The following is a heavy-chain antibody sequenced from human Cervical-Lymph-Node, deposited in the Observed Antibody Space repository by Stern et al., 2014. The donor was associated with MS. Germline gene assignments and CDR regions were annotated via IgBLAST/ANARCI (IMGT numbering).Heavy chain of an antibody. CDR2: IWYDGSNK. Sequence: VQLVESGGGVVQPGRSLRLSCAASGFTFSSYGMHCVRQAPGKGLEWVAGIWYDGSNKYYADSVKGRFAISRDNSKNTLYLQMNSLRAEDTAVYYCARDRGSSGSTTVDPWGQGTLVTVSS. D-gene: IGHD3-10*01. CDR1: GFTFSSYG. CDR3: ARDRGSSGSTTVDP. J-gene: IGHJ5*02. V-gene: IGHV3-33*01.